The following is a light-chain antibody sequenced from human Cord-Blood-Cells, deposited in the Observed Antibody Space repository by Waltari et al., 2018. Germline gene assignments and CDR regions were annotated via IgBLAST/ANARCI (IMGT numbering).Light chain of an antibody. V-gene: IGKV3-20*01. CDR1: QSVSSSY. Sequence: EIELTQSPGTLSLSPGERASLSCRASQSVSSSYLAWYQQKPGQAPRLLIYGASSRATGIPDRFSGSGSATDFTLTISRLEPEDFAVYYCQQYGSSPQTFGEGTKVEIK. CDR2: GAS. CDR3: QQYGSSPQT. J-gene: IGKJ1*01.